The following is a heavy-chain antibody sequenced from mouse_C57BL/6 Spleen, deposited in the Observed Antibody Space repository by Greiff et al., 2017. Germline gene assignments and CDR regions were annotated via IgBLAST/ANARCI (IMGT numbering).Heavy chain of an antibody. D-gene: IGHD2-4*01. J-gene: IGHJ4*01. Sequence: QVQLQQSGAELARPGASVKLSCKASGYTFTSYGISWVKQRTGQGLEWIGEIYPRSGNTYYNEKFKGKATLTADKSSSTAYMELRSLTSEDSAVYFCARDNDYDGEGAMDYWGQGTSVTVSS. CDR3: ARDNDYDGEGAMDY. V-gene: IGHV1-81*01. CDR2: IYPRSGNT. CDR1: GYTFTSYG.